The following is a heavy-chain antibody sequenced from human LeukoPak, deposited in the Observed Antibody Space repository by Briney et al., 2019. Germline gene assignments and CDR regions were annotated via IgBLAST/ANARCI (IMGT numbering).Heavy chain of an antibody. J-gene: IGHJ4*02. D-gene: IGHD3-22*01. CDR2: IYTSGST. Sequence: KPSQTLSLTCTVSGGSISSGSYYWSWIRQPAGKGLEWIGRIYTSGSTNYNPSLKSRVTISVDTSKNQFSLKLSSVTAADTAVYYCAREQDYYYDSSGYYGYYFDYWGQGTLVTVSS. CDR3: AREQDYYYDSSGYYGYYFDY. CDR1: GGSISSGSYY. V-gene: IGHV4-61*02.